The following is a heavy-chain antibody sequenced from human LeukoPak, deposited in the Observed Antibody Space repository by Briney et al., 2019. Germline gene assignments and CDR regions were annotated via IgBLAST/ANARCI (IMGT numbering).Heavy chain of an antibody. J-gene: IGHJ4*02. D-gene: IGHD2-2*01. CDR2: ISGSSTYT. CDR1: GFTFSDYY. CDR3: ARDCTSTSCYVFDY. V-gene: IGHV3-11*05. Sequence: GGSLRLFCAASGFTFSDYYMSWIRQAPGKGLEWVSYISGSSTYTNYAESVKGRFTISRDNAKNLLYLQMNSLRAEDTAVYHCARDCTSTSCYVFDYWGQGTLVSVSS.